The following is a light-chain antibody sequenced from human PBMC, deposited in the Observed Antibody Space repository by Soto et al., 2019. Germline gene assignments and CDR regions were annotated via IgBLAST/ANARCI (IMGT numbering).Light chain of an antibody. J-gene: IGKJ2*02. Sequence: IPLTQSPSSLSASVGDRVTITCRASQGISSALAWYQQTPGKAPKLLIFDASSLDSGVPSRFSGSGSGTEFTLTISSLQPEDFATYYCQQFNSYPCTFGQGTKLEIK. CDR1: QGISSA. V-gene: IGKV1-13*02. CDR3: QQFNSYPCT. CDR2: DAS.